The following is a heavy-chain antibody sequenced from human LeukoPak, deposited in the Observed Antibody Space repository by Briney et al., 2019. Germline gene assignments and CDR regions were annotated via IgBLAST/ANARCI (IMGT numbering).Heavy chain of an antibody. D-gene: IGHD5-24*01. V-gene: IGHV3-53*01. CDR1: GFTVSSNY. CDR3: ARGITRNYFDY. CDR2: IYSSGTT. Sequence: PGGSLRLSCAASGFTVSSNYMSWVRQAPGKGLEWVSVIYSSGTTYCADSVKGRFTISRDNSKNTVYLQMNSLRAEDTAMYYCARGITRNYFDYWGQGTLVTVSS. J-gene: IGHJ4*02.